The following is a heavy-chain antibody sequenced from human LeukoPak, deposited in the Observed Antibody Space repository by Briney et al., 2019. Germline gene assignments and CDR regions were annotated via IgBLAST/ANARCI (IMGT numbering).Heavy chain of an antibody. V-gene: IGHV3-48*03. CDR3: ARAGVDFDAFDI. D-gene: IGHD5-12*01. Sequence: GGSLRLSCVASGFTFSSYEMNWVRQAPGKGLEWVSYISSSGSTIYYADSVKGRFTISRDNAKNSLYLQMNSLRAEDTAVYYCARAGVDFDAFDIWGQGTMVTVSS. J-gene: IGHJ3*02. CDR1: GFTFSSYE. CDR2: ISSSGSTI.